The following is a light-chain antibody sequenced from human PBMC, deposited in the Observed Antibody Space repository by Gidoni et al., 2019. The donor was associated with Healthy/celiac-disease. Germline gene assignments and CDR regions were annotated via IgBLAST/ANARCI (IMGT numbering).Light chain of an antibody. CDR3: QQYNNWPPLT. J-gene: IGKJ4*01. V-gene: IGKV3-15*01. CDR1: QSVSSN. Sequence: ELVMTQPPATLSVSLAERATLTCRASQSVSSNLSWYQQKPGQAPRLLIYGASTRATGIPARFSGSGSGTEFTLTISSLQSEDFAVYYCQQYNNWPPLTFGGGTKVEIK. CDR2: GAS.